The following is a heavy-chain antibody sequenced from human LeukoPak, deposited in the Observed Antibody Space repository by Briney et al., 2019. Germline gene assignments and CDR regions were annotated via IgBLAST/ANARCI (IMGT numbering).Heavy chain of an antibody. Sequence: ASVKVSCKASGYIFTSYYIHWVRQAPGQGLEWMGIIDPSGGSTGYAQKFQGRVTITADKSTSTAYMELSSLRSEDTAVYYCAREWGYYDSSGYRVPRPGWFDPWGQGTLVTVSS. V-gene: IGHV1-46*01. D-gene: IGHD3-22*01. CDR2: IDPSGGST. CDR3: AREWGYYDSSGYRVPRPGWFDP. CDR1: GYIFTSYY. J-gene: IGHJ5*02.